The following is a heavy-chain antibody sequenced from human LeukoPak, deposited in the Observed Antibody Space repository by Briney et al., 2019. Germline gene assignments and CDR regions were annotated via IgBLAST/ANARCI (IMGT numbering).Heavy chain of an antibody. V-gene: IGHV4-59*12. D-gene: IGHD3-16*01. CDR3: ARLLSPTAYTTLYYFDY. J-gene: IGHJ4*02. CDR1: GGSISSYY. CDR2: IYHRGNT. Sequence: SETLSLTCTVSGGSISSYYWSWIRQPPGKGLEWIGYIYHRGNTNYNPSLKSRVTISVDMSKNQFSLELRSVTPADTAVYYCARLLSPTAYTTLYYFDYWGQGTLGTVSS.